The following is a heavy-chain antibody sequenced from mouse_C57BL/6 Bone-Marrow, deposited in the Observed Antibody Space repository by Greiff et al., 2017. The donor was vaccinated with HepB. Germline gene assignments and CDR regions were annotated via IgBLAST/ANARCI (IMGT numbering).Heavy chain of an antibody. D-gene: IGHD2-3*01. V-gene: IGHV1-26*01. J-gene: IGHJ3*01. CDR1: GYTFTDYY. Sequence: EVKLQQSGPELVKPGASVKISCKASGYTFTDYYMNWVKQSHGKSLEWIGDINPNNGGTSYNQKFKGKATLTVDKSSSTAYMELRSLTSEDSAVYYCARGLYGFAYWGQGTLVTVSA. CDR3: ARGLYGFAY. CDR2: INPNNGGT.